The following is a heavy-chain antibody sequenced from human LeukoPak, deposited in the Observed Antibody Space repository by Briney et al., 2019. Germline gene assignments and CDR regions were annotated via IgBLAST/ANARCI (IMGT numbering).Heavy chain of an antibody. V-gene: IGHV4-59*01. CDR3: ARVPAAREPIDY. CDR2: IYYSGST. Sequence: SETLSLTCTVSVGSISSYYWSWIRQPPGEGLEWIGYIYYSGSTNYNPSLKSRVTISVDTSKNQFSLKLSSVTAADTAVYYCARVPAAREPIDYWGQGTLVTVSS. D-gene: IGHD2-2*01. J-gene: IGHJ4*02. CDR1: VGSISSYY.